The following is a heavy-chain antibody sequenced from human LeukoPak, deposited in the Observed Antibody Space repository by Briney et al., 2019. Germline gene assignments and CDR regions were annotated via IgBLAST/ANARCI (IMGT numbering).Heavy chain of an antibody. CDR3: ARESAADNNWFDP. V-gene: IGHV4-39*07. CDR1: GGSISSSSYY. J-gene: IGHJ5*02. CDR2: IYYSGST. D-gene: IGHD6-13*01. Sequence: SETLSLTCTVSGGSISSSSYYWGWIRQPPGKGLEWIGSIYYSGSTYYNPSLKSRVTMSVDTSKNQFSLKLSSVTAADTAVYYCARESAADNNWFDPWGQGTLVTVSS.